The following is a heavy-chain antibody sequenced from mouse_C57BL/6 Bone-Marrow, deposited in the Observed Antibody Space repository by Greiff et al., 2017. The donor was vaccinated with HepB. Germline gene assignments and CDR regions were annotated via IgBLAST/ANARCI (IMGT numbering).Heavy chain of an antibody. CDR1: GFTFSSYG. V-gene: IGHV5-6*01. CDR3: ARPARRYYFDY. Sequence: EVMLVESGGDLVKPGGSLKLSCAASGFTFSSYGMSWVRQTPDKRLEWVATISSGGSYTYYPDSVKGRFTISRDNAKNTLYLQMSSLKSEDTAMYYCARPARRYYFDYWGQGTTLTVSS. CDR2: ISSGGSYT. J-gene: IGHJ2*01.